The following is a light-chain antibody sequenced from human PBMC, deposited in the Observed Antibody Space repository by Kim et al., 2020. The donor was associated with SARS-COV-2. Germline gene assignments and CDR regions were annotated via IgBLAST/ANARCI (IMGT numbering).Light chain of an antibody. J-gene: IGKJ1*01. CDR2: GAT. Sequence: EVVMTQSPATLSVSPGERATLSCRASQSVRANLAWYQHKPGQAPRLLISGATNRAAGLPARFSGSVSGTDFTLTISSLQSGDFVVYYCQQYDNWPWTFGQGTKVDIK. V-gene: IGKV3-15*01. CDR3: QQYDNWPWT. CDR1: QSVRAN.